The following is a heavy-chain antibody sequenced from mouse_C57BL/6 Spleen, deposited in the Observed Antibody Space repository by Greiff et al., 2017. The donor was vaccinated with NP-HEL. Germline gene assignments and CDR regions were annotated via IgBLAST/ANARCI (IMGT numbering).Heavy chain of an antibody. D-gene: IGHD2-1*01. J-gene: IGHJ3*01. CDR1: GYTFTSYW. CDR2: IYPSDSET. CDR3: ASPGGYYGNSFAY. V-gene: IGHV1-61*01. Sequence: QVQLQQPGAELVRPGSSVKLSCKASGYTFTSYWMDWVKQRPGQGLEWIGNIYPSDSETHYNQKFKDKATLTVDKSSSTAYMQLSSLTSEDSAVYYCASPGGYYGNSFAYWGQGTLVTVSA.